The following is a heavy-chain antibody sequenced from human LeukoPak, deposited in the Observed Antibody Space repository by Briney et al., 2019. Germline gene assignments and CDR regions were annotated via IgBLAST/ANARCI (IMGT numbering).Heavy chain of an antibody. Sequence: GASVKVSCKASGGTFSSYAISWVRQAPGQGLEWMGGIIPIFGTANYAQKFQGRVTITADESTSTAYVELSSLRSEDTAVYYCARVPMSSSWFFDYWGQGTLVTVSS. CDR2: IIPIFGTA. CDR1: GGTFSSYA. V-gene: IGHV1-69*13. CDR3: ARVPMSSSWFFDY. J-gene: IGHJ4*02. D-gene: IGHD6-13*01.